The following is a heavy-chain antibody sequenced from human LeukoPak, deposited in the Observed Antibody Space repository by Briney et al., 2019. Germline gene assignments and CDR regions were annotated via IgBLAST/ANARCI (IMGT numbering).Heavy chain of an antibody. J-gene: IGHJ4*02. D-gene: IGHD2/OR15-2a*01. CDR3: AREGPRGNSQFDY. CDR1: GFTFSSYG. CDR2: IWYDGSNK. Sequence: GRSLRLSCAASGFTFSSYGVHWVRQAPGKGLEWVALIWYDGSNKYYADSVKGRLTISRDNSKNTLYLQMNSLRAEDTAVYYCAREGPRGNSQFDYWGQGTLVTVSS. V-gene: IGHV3-33*08.